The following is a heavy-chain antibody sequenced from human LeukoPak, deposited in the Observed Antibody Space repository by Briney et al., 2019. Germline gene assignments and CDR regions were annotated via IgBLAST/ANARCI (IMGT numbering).Heavy chain of an antibody. D-gene: IGHD6-6*01. CDR1: GFTVSSNY. V-gene: IGHV3-53*01. CDR3: ARDRLYSSSSEDY. CDR2: IYSGGST. Sequence: SGGSLRLSCAASGFTVSSNYMSWVRQAPGKGLEWVSVIYSGGSTYDADSVKGRCTISRDNSKHTLYLQMNSLRVEDTAVYYCARDRLYSSSSEDYWGQGTLVTVSS. J-gene: IGHJ4*02.